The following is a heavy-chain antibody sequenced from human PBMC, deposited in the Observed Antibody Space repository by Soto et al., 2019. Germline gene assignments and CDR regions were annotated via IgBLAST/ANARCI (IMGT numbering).Heavy chain of an antibody. J-gene: IGHJ2*01. V-gene: IGHV1-69*06. D-gene: IGHD3-22*01. CDR1: EDTFRNYA. CDR2: IIPIFGTA. Sequence: QVELVQSGAEVKKPGSSVKVSCQASEDTFRNYAISWVRQAPGQGLEWMGGIIPIFGTANYAQKFQGRVTITAETSANTVYFELSSLRSEETAVYYFASTKYDNSAYYYWYLGLWGRGTLVTVSS. CDR3: ASTKYDNSAYYYWYLGL.